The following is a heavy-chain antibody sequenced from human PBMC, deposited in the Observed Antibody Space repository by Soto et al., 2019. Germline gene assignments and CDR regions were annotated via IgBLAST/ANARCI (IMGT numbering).Heavy chain of an antibody. V-gene: IGHV3-30*18. CDR3: AKDQVRVVVAAAFDY. CDR1: GFTFSSYG. D-gene: IGHD2-15*01. CDR2: ISYDESNK. Sequence: VQLGESGGGGVQPGRLRRRSLEAFGFTFSSYGLHRGGPAPGTGLGGVGVISYDESNKNYADDVKGRFTISRDNSKNTMYIQMNRLRAEATAVYYCAKDQVRVVVAAAFDYWGQGTLVTVSS. J-gene: IGHJ4*02.